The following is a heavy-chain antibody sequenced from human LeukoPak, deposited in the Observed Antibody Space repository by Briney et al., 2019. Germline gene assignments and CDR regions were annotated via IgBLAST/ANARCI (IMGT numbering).Heavy chain of an antibody. CDR2: INIGGTNT. V-gene: IGHV3-11*01. CDR1: GFTFNDYY. J-gene: IGHJ5*02. CDR3: ATDGAGFDT. Sequence: PGGSLRLSCAASGFTFNDYYMIWIRQAPGKGLEWLPYINIGGTNTHYADSVKGRFTISRDNAKKSLYLEMNNLRAEDTAVYYCATDGAGFDTWGQGVLVTVSS.